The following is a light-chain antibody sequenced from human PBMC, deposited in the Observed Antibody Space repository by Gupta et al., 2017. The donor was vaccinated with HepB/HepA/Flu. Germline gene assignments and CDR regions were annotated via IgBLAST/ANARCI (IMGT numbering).Light chain of an antibody. CDR1: QSISTW. CDR3: EQHNSYSLT. Sequence: DNQMTQSPSTLSASVGDRVTITCRASQSISTWLAWYQQKPGEAPKLLIYKASNLQSGVPSRFSGSGSGTEFTLTISSLQPDDFATYYCEQHNSYSLTFGQGTKVEIK. J-gene: IGKJ1*01. CDR2: KAS. V-gene: IGKV1-5*03.